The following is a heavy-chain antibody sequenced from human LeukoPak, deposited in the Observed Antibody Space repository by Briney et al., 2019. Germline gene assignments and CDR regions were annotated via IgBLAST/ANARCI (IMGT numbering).Heavy chain of an antibody. CDR2: ISPNGGTK. V-gene: IGHV3-48*03. D-gene: IGHD6-19*01. CDR1: GFSFSDYE. J-gene: IGHJ4*02. CDR3: SELAVASADS. Sequence: PGGSLRLSCAASGFSFSDYEMNWVRQSPAKGLEWVSNISPNGGTKYYAGSVKGRFTISRDNAKNSLYLQMNSLRAEDTGVYFCSELAVASADSWGQGTLVTVSS.